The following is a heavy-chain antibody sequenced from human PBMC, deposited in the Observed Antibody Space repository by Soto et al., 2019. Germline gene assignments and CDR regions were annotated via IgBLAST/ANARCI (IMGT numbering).Heavy chain of an antibody. CDR1: SGSINITNW. J-gene: IGHJ5*02. CDR2: IYHSGYT. Sequence: SETLSLTCAVSSGSINITNWWSWVRQPPGKGLEWIGEIYHSGYTNYNPSLKSRVTMAVDKSKNQFSLKLNSVTAADTAVYYCATWGQQLDRMTASWGQGTVVTVSS. V-gene: IGHV4-4*02. D-gene: IGHD6-13*01. CDR3: ATWGQQLDRMTAS.